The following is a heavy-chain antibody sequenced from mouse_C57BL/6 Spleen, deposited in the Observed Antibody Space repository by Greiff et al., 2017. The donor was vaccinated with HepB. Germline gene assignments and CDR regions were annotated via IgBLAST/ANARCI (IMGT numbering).Heavy chain of an antibody. CDR3: ASYYDYDGHYFDY. D-gene: IGHD2-4*01. CDR1: GYSFTDYN. V-gene: IGHV1-39*01. J-gene: IGHJ2*01. CDR2: INPNYGTT. Sequence: VQLQQSGPELVKPGASVKISCKASGYSFTDYNMNWVKQSNGKSLEWIGVINPNYGTTSYNQKFKGKATLTVDQSSSTAYMQLSSLTSEDSAVYYCASYYDYDGHYFDYWGQGTTLTVSS.